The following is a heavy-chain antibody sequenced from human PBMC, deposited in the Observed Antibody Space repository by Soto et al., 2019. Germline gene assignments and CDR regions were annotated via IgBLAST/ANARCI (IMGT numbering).Heavy chain of an antibody. Sequence: TLSLTCTVSGGSINSGDYYWSWIRQPPGKGLEWIGYTYYSGSTYYNPSLKSRVSILVDTSKNQFSLKLSSVTAADTAVYYCASGSTVINTLDYWGQGILVTVSS. CDR1: GGSINSGDYY. CDR3: ASGSTVINTLDY. J-gene: IGHJ4*02. V-gene: IGHV4-30-4*01. D-gene: IGHD4-17*01. CDR2: TYYSGST.